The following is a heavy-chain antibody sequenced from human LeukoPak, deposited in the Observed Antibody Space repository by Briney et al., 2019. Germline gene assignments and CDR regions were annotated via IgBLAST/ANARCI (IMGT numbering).Heavy chain of an antibody. Sequence: GGSLRLSCAASGFTFSTYCMHWVRQAPGKGPMWVSRICPDGTVTNYADSVKARFIISRDNARNTVHLQMNSLRVEDTAVYYCVRDFRSADYWGQGTLVTVSS. V-gene: IGHV3-74*01. J-gene: IGHJ4*02. CDR3: VRDFRSADY. CDR1: GFTFSTYC. CDR2: ICPDGTVT.